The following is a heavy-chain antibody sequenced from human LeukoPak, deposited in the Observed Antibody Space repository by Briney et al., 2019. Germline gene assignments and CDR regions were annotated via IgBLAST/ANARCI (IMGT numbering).Heavy chain of an antibody. Sequence: GGSLRLSCAASGFTFGTYGMNWVRQAPGKGLEWVSAINDDAKNTFYADSVKGRSTISRDNSKNTLYLQMSSLTVEDTAIYYCAKRVPYGSSAVYFDSWGQGTLVTVSS. CDR2: INDDAKNT. CDR3: AKRVPYGSSAVYFDS. D-gene: IGHD6-6*01. CDR1: GFTFGTYG. J-gene: IGHJ4*02. V-gene: IGHV3-23*01.